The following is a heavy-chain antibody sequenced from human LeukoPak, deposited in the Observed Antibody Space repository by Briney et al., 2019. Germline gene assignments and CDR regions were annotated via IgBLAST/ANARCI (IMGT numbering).Heavy chain of an antibody. D-gene: IGHD3-3*01. Sequence: ASVKVSCKVSGYTLTELSMHWVRQAPGKGLEWMGGFDPEDGETIYAQKFQGRVTMTEDTSTDTAYMELSSLRSEDTAVYYCARAFTWSGPRGYFDYWGQGTLVTVSS. J-gene: IGHJ4*02. CDR1: GYTLTELS. CDR3: ARAFTWSGPRGYFDY. CDR2: FDPEDGET. V-gene: IGHV1-24*01.